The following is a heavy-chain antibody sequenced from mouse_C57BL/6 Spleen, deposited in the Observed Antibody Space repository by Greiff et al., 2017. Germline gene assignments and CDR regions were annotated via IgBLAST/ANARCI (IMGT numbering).Heavy chain of an antibody. J-gene: IGHJ1*03. V-gene: IGHV3-6*01. CDR1: GYSITSGYY. CDR3: AREYFDV. CDR2: ISYDGSN. Sequence: VQLQQSGPGLVKPSQSLSITCSVTGYSITSGYYWNWIRQFPGNKLEWLGYISYDGSNNYNPSLKNRISITRDTSKNQFFLKLNSVTTEDTATYYGAREYFDVWGTGTTVTVSS.